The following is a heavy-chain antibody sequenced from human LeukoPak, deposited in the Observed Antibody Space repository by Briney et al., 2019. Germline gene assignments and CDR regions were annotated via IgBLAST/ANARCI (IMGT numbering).Heavy chain of an antibody. CDR2: ISSSGSTI. D-gene: IGHD3-16*02. CDR3: AKDANYYDYVWGSYRSNYYYYYYMDV. Sequence: GGSLRLSCAASGFTFSTYWMSWVRQAPGKGLEWVSYISSSGSTIYYADSVKGRFTISRDNAKNSLYLQMNSLRAEDTAVYYCAKDANYYDYVWGSYRSNYYYYYYMDVWGKGATVTVSS. J-gene: IGHJ6*03. V-gene: IGHV3-48*04. CDR1: GFTFSTYW.